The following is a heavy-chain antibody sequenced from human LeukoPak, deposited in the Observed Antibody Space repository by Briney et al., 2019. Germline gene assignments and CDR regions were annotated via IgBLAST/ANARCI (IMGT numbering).Heavy chain of an antibody. J-gene: IGHJ6*02. CDR2: ISAYNGNT. CDR1: GYTFTSYG. Sequence: ASVKVSCKASGYTFTSYGISWVRQAPGRGLEWMGWISAYNGNTNYAQKLQGRVTMTTDTSTSTAYMELRSLRSDDTAVYYCARGVRFLEWLLFSGDQGAYGMDVWGQGTTVTVSS. CDR3: ARGVRFLEWLLFSGDQGAYGMDV. D-gene: IGHD3-3*01. V-gene: IGHV1-18*01.